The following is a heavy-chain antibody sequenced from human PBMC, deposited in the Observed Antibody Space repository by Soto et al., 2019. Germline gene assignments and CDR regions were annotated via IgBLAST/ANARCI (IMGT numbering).Heavy chain of an antibody. CDR3: ARVISSRDEYFDY. V-gene: IGHV4-34*01. D-gene: IGHD2-2*01. J-gene: IGHJ4*02. CDR2: ITHSGVA. Sequence: PSETLSLTCAVYGGSFSGYFWSWIRQPPGKGLEWIGEITHSGVANYNPSLKSRVTISVDTSKNQFSLKLSSMTAADTAVYYCARVISSRDEYFDYWGQGTVVTVSS. CDR1: GGSFSGYF.